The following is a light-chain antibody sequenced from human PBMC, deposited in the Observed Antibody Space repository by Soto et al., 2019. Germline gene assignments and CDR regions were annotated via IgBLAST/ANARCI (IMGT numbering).Light chain of an antibody. J-gene: IGLJ1*01. V-gene: IGLV3-1*01. CDR3: QVWDSTTGV. Sequence: SYELTQPPSVSMSPGQTGSITCSGAKLGEDYVYWYQQKPGQSPVQVIYQDRKRPSGIPERFSGSKSGNTATLTISGTQAMDEADYYCQVWDSTTGVFGTGTKVTVL. CDR2: QDR. CDR1: KLGEDY.